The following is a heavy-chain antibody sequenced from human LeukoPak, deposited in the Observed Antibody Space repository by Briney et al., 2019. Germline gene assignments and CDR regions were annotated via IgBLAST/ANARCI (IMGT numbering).Heavy chain of an antibody. CDR3: ARARGTVTHFDY. CDR1: GYTFTSYA. J-gene: IGHJ4*02. CDR2: IIPIFGTA. V-gene: IGHV1-69*13. Sequence: GASVKVSCKASGYTFTSYAMNWVRQAPGQGLEWMGGIIPIFGTANYAQKFQGRVTITADESTSTAYMELSSLRSEDTAVYYCARARGTVTHFDYWGQGTLVTVSS. D-gene: IGHD4-17*01.